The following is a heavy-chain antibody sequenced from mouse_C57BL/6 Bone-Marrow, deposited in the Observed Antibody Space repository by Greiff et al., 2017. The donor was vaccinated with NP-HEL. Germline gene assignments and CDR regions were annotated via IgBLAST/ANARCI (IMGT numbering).Heavy chain of an antibody. V-gene: IGHV1-62-2*01. CDR2: FYPGSGSI. D-gene: IGHD1-1*01. J-gene: IGHJ1*03. Sequence: VQLQESGAELVKPGASVKLSCKASGYTFTEYTIHWVKQRSGQGLEWIGWFYPGSGSIKYNEKFKDKATLTADKSSSTVYMELSRLTSEDSAVYFCARHERGGDYGSSLWYFDVWGTGTTVTVSS. CDR3: ARHERGGDYGSSLWYFDV. CDR1: GYTFTEYT.